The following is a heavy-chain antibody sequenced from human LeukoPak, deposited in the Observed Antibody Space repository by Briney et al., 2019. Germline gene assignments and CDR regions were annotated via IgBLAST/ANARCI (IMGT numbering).Heavy chain of an antibody. Sequence: GGSLRLSCAASGYTFSSYAMSWVRQAPGKGLEWVSAISGSGGSTYYADSVKGRFTISRDNSKNTLYLQMNSLRAEDTAVYYCAKDAPVNIVVVPAANSWGQGTLVTVSS. CDR1: GYTFSSYA. CDR3: AKDAPVNIVVVPAANS. J-gene: IGHJ4*02. V-gene: IGHV3-23*01. CDR2: ISGSGGST. D-gene: IGHD2-2*01.